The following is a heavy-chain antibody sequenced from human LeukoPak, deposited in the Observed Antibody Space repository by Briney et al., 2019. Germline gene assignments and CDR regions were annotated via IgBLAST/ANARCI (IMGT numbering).Heavy chain of an antibody. Sequence: GASVKVSCKASGGTFSSYAISWVRQAPGQGLEWTGGIIPIFGTANYAQKFQGRVTITADESTSTAYMELSSLRSEDTAVYYCARSGYTAVAGSFDYWGQGTLVTVSS. V-gene: IGHV1-69*13. CDR1: GGTFSSYA. J-gene: IGHJ4*02. CDR3: ARSGYTAVAGSFDY. CDR2: IIPIFGTA. D-gene: IGHD6-19*01.